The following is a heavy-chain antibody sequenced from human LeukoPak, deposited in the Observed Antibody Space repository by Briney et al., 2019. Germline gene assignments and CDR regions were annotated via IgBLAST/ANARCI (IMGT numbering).Heavy chain of an antibody. CDR2: INHSGST. CDR3: ARGRYYYGSGSYYNPWYFDY. Sequence: SETLSLTCAVYGGSFRGYYWSWIRQPPGKGLEWIGEINHSGSTNYNPSLKSRVTISVDTSKNQFSLKLSSVTAADTAVYYCARGRYYYGSGSYYNPWYFDYWGQGALVTVSS. V-gene: IGHV4-34*01. CDR1: GGSFRGYY. J-gene: IGHJ4*02. D-gene: IGHD3-10*01.